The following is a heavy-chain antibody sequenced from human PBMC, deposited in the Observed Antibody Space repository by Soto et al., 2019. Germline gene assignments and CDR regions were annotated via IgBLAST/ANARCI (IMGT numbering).Heavy chain of an antibody. CDR1: GGSISSYY. J-gene: IGHJ4*02. CDR2: IYYSGST. CDR3: AKHYSSGFDD. D-gene: IGHD6-25*01. V-gene: IGHV4-59*08. Sequence: PSEPLCLTCTVSGGSISSYYWSWIRQPPGKGLEWIGYIYYSGSTNYNPSLNSRVTISVDPSKNQFSLKLSSVYAAETAVYYFAKHYSSGFDDWGQGTLVTVYS.